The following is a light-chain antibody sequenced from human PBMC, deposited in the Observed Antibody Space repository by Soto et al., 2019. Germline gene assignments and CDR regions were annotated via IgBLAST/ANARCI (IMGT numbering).Light chain of an antibody. CDR3: QHLNSYPVT. Sequence: DIQLTQSPSFLSASVGDRVTITCRASQGISSYLAWYQQKPGKAPKLLIYAASTLQSGVPSRFSGSGSGTEFTLTISSLPPEDFATYYCQHLNSYPVTFGQGTKVEIK. J-gene: IGKJ1*01. CDR1: QGISSY. CDR2: AAS. V-gene: IGKV1-9*01.